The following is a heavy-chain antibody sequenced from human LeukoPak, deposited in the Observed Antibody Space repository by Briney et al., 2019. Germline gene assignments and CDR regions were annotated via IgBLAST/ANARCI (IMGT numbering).Heavy chain of an antibody. Sequence: PGGSLRLSCAAYGFPFSNYAMSWVPQAPGKGVEWVSSISCSGGGTYYADSVKGRFTISRDNSKNTLYLQMNSLRAEDTALYYCAKDLTDSGSYTYYWGQGTLVTVSS. CDR1: GFPFSNYA. D-gene: IGHD1-26*01. CDR2: ISCSGGGT. V-gene: IGHV3-23*01. CDR3: AKDLTDSGSYTYY. J-gene: IGHJ4*02.